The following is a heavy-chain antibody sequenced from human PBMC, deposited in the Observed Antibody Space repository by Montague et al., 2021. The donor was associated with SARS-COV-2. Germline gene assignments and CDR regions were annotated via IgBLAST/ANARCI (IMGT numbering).Heavy chain of an antibody. Sequence: SETLSLTCTVSGGSISSSNHYWGWIRQPPGKGLEWIGSIYCSGSTYYNPSLKSRVTISVDTSKNQFSLKLSSVTAADTAVFYCARHSGDYTIFGVVIYYMDVWGKGTTVTVSS. V-gene: IGHV4-39*01. CDR1: GGSISSSNHY. J-gene: IGHJ6*03. CDR3: ARHSGDYTIFGVVIYYMDV. CDR2: IYCSGST. D-gene: IGHD3-3*01.